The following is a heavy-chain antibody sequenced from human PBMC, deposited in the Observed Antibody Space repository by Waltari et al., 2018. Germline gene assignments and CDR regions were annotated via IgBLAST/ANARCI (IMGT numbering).Heavy chain of an antibody. D-gene: IGHD3-10*01. CDR2: ITPVFNTP. CDR1: GDSFSTSA. Sequence: QVQVVQSGAEVNRPGSSVKVSCKASGDSFSTSAVSWVRQAPGQGLEWMGGITPVFNTPTYARNLQDRVSITADDSTETVYMELRSLTSDDTALYYCARAITGKEYFPFWGQGTLVVVSS. V-gene: IGHV1-69*01. CDR3: ARAITGKEYFPF. J-gene: IGHJ1*01.